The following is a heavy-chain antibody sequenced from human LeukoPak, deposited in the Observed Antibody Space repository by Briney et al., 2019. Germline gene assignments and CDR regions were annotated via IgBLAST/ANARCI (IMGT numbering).Heavy chain of an antibody. V-gene: IGHV3-23*01. Sequence: GGSLRLSCAASGFSLSDFAMNWVRQAPGKGLEWIATLSGSGAITSYGDSVRGRFTISSDNTKSTLYLLMNSLRDEDTATYYCAKSSELRSLGWFQGSRMHVWGKGTAVIVPS. J-gene: IGHJ6*03. D-gene: IGHD3-3*01. CDR1: GFSLSDFA. CDR3: AKSSELRSLGWFQGSRMHV. CDR2: LSGSGAIT.